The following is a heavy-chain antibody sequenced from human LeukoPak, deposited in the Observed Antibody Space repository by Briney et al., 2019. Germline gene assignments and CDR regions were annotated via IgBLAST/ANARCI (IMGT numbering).Heavy chain of an antibody. CDR3: AKVGGGKRNWSWFDP. Sequence: GRSLTLSCAASGFTFSSYGMHCVSQAAGKGLEWVAAIWYDVSNKNYADSVEGRFTISRDTSKHTLCMQMNSPRAKHTAVYYCAKVGGGKRNWSWFDPWGQGTLVTVSS. CDR2: IWYDVSNK. CDR1: GFTFSSYG. V-gene: IGHV3-33*06. D-gene: IGHD3-16*01. J-gene: IGHJ5*02.